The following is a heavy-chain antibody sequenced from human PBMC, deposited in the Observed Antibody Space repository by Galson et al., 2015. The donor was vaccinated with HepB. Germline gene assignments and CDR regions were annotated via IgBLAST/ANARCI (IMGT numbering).Heavy chain of an antibody. D-gene: IGHD3-9*01. Sequence: SLRLSCAASGFTFSSYAMSWVRQAPGKGLEWVSAISGSGGSTYYADSVKGRFTISRDNSKNTLYLQMNSLRAEDTAVYYCAKDQDGAYFDWSIGGFDYWGQGTLVTVSS. CDR1: GFTFSSYA. CDR2: ISGSGGST. J-gene: IGHJ4*02. V-gene: IGHV3-23*01. CDR3: AKDQDGAYFDWSIGGFDY.